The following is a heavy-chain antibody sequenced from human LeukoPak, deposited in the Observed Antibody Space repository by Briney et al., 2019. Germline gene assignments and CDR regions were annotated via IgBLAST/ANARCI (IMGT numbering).Heavy chain of an antibody. V-gene: IGHV3-23*01. Sequence: PGASLRLSCAASGFTFSSYAMSWVRQAPGKGLEWVSAISGSGGSTYYADSVKVRFTISRYNSKNTLYLQMNSLRAEDTAVYYCADTPGYCSGGSCARAIDYWGQGTLVTVSS. CDR3: ADTPGYCSGGSCARAIDY. CDR2: ISGSGGST. J-gene: IGHJ4*02. CDR1: GFTFSSYA. D-gene: IGHD2-15*01.